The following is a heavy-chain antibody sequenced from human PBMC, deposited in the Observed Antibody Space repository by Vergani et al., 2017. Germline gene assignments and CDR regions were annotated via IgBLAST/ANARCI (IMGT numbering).Heavy chain of an antibody. CDR2: NNAGNGNT. Sequence: QVQLVQSGAEVKKPGASAKASCKASGYTFTSYAMHWVRQAPGQRLEWMGGNNAGNGNTKYSQKFQGRVTITRVTSASTAYMELSSLRSEDTAVYYCASGYSXGRDWGQGTLVTVSS. D-gene: IGHD5-18*01. CDR3: ASGYSXGRD. V-gene: IGHV1-3*01. J-gene: IGHJ4*02. CDR1: GYTFTSYA.